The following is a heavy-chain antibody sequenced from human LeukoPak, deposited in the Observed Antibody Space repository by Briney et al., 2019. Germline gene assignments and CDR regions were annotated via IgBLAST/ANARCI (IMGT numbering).Heavy chain of an antibody. J-gene: IGHJ4*02. Sequence: SETLSLTCTVSGGSISSYYWSWIRQPPGKGLEWIGYIYYSGSTNYNPSLKSRVTISVDTSKNQFSLKLSSVTAADTAAYYCARRTYYYDSSDHFDYWGQGTLVTVSS. V-gene: IGHV4-59*08. CDR1: GGSISSYY. CDR3: ARRTYYYDSSDHFDY. D-gene: IGHD3-22*01. CDR2: IYYSGST.